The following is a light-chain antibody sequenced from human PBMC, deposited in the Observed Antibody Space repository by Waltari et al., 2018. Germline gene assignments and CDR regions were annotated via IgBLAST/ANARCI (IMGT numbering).Light chain of an antibody. CDR2: GAS. V-gene: IGKV3-20*01. CDR3: QQYENSPFT. Sequence: EIVLTQSPGTLSLSPGERASLSCRASQTITSGHLTWLQQRPGQAPPLLVFGASNRAAGTPDRFTGSGSGTDFTLTISPLEPEDSATYYCQQYENSPFTFGPGTKVEIK. CDR1: QTITSGH. J-gene: IGKJ3*01.